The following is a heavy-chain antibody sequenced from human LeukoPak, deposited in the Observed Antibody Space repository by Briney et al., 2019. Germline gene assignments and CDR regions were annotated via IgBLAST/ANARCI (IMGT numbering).Heavy chain of an antibody. CDR3: ARAAYDSAGYLTL. J-gene: IGHJ4*02. V-gene: IGHV3-74*01. Sequence: GGSLRLSCAASGNYWMHWVRQVPGKGLVWVSHINSDGSWTSYADSVKGRFTISKDNAKNTVYLQMNSLRAEDTAVYYCARAAYDSAGYLTLWGQGTLVTVSS. CDR2: INSDGSWT. CDR1: GNYW. D-gene: IGHD3-22*01.